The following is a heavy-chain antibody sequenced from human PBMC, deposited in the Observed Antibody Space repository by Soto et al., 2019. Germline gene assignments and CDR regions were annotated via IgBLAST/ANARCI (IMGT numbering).Heavy chain of an antibody. V-gene: IGHV3-33*01. Sequence: QVQLVESGGGVVQPGRSLRLSCAASGFTFSSYGMHWVRQAPGKGLEWVAVIWYDGSNKYYADSVKGRFTISRDNSKNTLSLQTNSLRAEDTAVYYCARGWAPDGGRGVPYDPWGQGTLVTVSS. CDR1: GFTFSSYG. CDR2: IWYDGSNK. J-gene: IGHJ5*02. CDR3: ARGWAPDGGRGVPYDP. D-gene: IGHD3-10*01.